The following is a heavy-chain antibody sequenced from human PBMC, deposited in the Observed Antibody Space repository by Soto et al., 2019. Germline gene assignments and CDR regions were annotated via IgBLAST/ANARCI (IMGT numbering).Heavy chain of an antibody. J-gene: IGHJ6*02. CDR2: IYHSGST. Sequence: SETLSLTCAVSGYSISSGYYWGWIRQPPGKGLEWIGSIYHSGSTHYNPSLKSRVTISVDTSKNQFSLKLSSVTAADTAVYYCATPAPAAYYYYGMDVWGQGTTVTVSS. CDR3: ATPAPAAYYYYGMDV. CDR1: GYSISSGYY. V-gene: IGHV4-38-2*01. D-gene: IGHD2-2*01.